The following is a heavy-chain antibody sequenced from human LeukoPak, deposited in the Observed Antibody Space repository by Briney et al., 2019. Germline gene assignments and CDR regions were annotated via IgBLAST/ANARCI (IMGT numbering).Heavy chain of an antibody. V-gene: IGHV3-9*01. Sequence: GGSLRLSCAASGFTFDDYAMHWVRQAPGKGLEWVSGISWNSGSIGYADSVKGRFTISRDNAKNSLYLQMNSLRAEDTALYYCSNGRRGSYGSLDYCGQGTLVTVDS. CDR3: SNGRRGSYGSLDY. CDR1: GFTFDDYA. CDR2: ISWNSGSI. D-gene: IGHD5-18*01. J-gene: IGHJ4*02.